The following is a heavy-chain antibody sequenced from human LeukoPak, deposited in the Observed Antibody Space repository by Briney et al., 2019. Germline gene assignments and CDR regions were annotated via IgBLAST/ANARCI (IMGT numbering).Heavy chain of an antibody. Sequence: PSETLSLTCTVSGYSISRGYYWGWIRQPPGKGLEWIGSIYHSGSTYYNPSPKSRVTISVDTSKNQFSLKLSSVTAADTAVYYCARALGGGYSSGWYYFDYWGQGTLVTVSS. CDR3: ARALGGGYSSGWYYFDY. CDR2: IYHSGST. CDR1: GYSISRGYY. D-gene: IGHD6-19*01. J-gene: IGHJ4*02. V-gene: IGHV4-38-2*02.